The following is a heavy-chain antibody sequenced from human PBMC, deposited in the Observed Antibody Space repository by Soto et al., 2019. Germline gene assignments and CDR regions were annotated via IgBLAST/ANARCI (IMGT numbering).Heavy chain of an antibody. J-gene: IGHJ6*02. Sequence: QVQLVESGGGVVQPGRSLRLSCAASGFTFSSYGMHWVRQAPGKGLEWVAVIWYDGSNKYYADSVKGRFTISRDNSKNTLYLQMNSLRAEDTAVYYCARDIWEAIRSSWLDWGQGTTVTVSS. D-gene: IGHD6-13*01. CDR1: GFTFSSYG. CDR3: ARDIWEAIRSSWLD. CDR2: IWYDGSNK. V-gene: IGHV3-33*01.